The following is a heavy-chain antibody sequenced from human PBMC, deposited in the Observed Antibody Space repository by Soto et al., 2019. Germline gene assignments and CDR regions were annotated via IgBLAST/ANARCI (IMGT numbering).Heavy chain of an antibody. D-gene: IGHD4-4*01. CDR2: IYHSGST. V-gene: IGHV4-30-2*01. J-gene: IGHJ4*02. Sequence: SEPLSLTCAVSGGSISSGGYSWSWIRQPPGKGLEWVGYIYHSGSTYYNPSLKSRVTISVDRSKNQFSLKLSSVTAADTAVYYCARGMTTVTTLDYWGQGTLVTVSS. CDR3: ARGMTTVTTLDY. CDR1: GGSISSGGYS.